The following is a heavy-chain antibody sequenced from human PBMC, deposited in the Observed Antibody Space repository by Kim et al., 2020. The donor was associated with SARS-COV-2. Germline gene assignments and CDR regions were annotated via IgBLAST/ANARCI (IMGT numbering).Heavy chain of an antibody. D-gene: IGHD2-15*01. CDR3: ARGQSRIEYYYYGLDV. V-gene: IGHV3-30*07. J-gene: IGHJ6*02. Sequence: SVKGRFTISRDNSKNTLFLQMNSLRAEDTAVYFCARGQSRIEYYYYGLDVWGQGTTVTVSS.